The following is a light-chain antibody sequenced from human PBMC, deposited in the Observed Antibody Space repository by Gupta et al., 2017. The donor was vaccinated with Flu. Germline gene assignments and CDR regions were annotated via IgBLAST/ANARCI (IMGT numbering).Light chain of an antibody. J-gene: IGLJ3*02. CDR1: SSNILNNY. Sequence: SSSNILNNYGSWCRHFPRTAPKLLIYEDDKLSSGIPDRFSASKSGTSATLGITGLQTGDEADYYCGTWDNSLSGWVFGGGTKLTVL. CDR2: EDD. V-gene: IGLV1-51*02. CDR3: GTWDNSLSGWV.